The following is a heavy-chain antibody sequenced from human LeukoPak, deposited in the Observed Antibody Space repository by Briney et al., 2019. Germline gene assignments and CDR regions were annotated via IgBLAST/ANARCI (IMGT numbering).Heavy chain of an antibody. CDR1: GGSISSYY. J-gene: IGHJ4*02. V-gene: IGHV4-59*08. Sequence: SETLSLTCTVSGGSISSYYWSWIRQPPGKGLEWIGYIYYSGSTNYNPSLKSRVTISVDTSKNQFSLKLSSVTAADTAVYYCARHGRGWEPNFDYWGQGTLVTVSS. CDR2: IYYSGST. CDR3: ARHGRGWEPNFDY. D-gene: IGHD6-19*01.